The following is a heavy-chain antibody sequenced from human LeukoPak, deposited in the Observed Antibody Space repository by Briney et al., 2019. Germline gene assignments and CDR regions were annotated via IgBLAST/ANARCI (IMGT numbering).Heavy chain of an antibody. CDR2: IYYSGST. V-gene: IGHV4-59*08. D-gene: IGHD6-19*01. J-gene: IGHJ3*02. Sequence: PSETLSLTCTVSGGSISSYYWSWIRQPPGKGLEWIGYIYYSGSTNYNPSLKSRVTISVDTSKNQFSLKLSSVTAADTAVYYCARQPIYSSGGFFSAFDIWGQGTMVTVSS. CDR3: ARQPIYSSGGFFSAFDI. CDR1: GGSISSYY.